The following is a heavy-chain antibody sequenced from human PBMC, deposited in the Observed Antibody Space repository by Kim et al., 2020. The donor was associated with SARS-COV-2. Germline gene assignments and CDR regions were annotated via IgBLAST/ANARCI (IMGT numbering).Heavy chain of an antibody. V-gene: IGHV3-48*03. CDR3: ARVVGTGVLDY. J-gene: IGHJ4*02. D-gene: IGHD1-1*01. Sequence: IYYADSVEGRSTIARDNAKNSLYLQMNRLRAEDTAVYYCARVVGTGVLDYWGQGTLVTVSS. CDR2: I.